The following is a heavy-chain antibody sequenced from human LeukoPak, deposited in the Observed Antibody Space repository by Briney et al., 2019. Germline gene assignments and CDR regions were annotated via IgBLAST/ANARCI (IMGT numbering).Heavy chain of an antibody. CDR2: ISTSGVTT. CDR3: AKDYGSGTYYAPSSSDH. Sequence: GGSLRLPCAASGFTFSSYAMNWVRQAPGKGLEWVSSISTSGVTTYYADSVNGRFTISRDNSKNMLNLQMDSLRAEDTAIYFCAKDYGSGTYYAPSSSDHWGQGTLVTVSS. CDR1: GFTFSSYA. V-gene: IGHV3-23*01. D-gene: IGHD3-10*01. J-gene: IGHJ4*02.